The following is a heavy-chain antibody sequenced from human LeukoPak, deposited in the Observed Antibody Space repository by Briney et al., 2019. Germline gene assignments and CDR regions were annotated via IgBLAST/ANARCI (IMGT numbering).Heavy chain of an antibody. Sequence: SVKVSCKAPGGTFSSYAISWVRQAPGQGLEWMGRIIPILGIANYAQKFQGRVTITADKSTSTAYMELSSLRSEDTAVYYCARDSTALDAFDIWGQGTMVTVSS. D-gene: IGHD5-18*01. CDR3: ARDSTALDAFDI. CDR2: IIPILGIA. V-gene: IGHV1-69*04. J-gene: IGHJ3*02. CDR1: GGTFSSYA.